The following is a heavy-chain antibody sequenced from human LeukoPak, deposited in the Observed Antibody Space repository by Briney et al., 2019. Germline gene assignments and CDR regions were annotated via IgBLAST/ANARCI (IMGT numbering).Heavy chain of an antibody. V-gene: IGHV4-34*01. D-gene: IGHD6-19*01. CDR2: INHSGST. CDR1: GGSFSGYY. CDR3: ARRHYSSGLDY. Sequence: KPSETLSLTCAVYGGSFSGYYWSWIRQPPGKGLEWIGEINHSGSTNYNPSLKSRVTMSVDTSKNQFSLKLNSVTAADTAVYYCARRHYSSGLDYWGQGILVTLSS. J-gene: IGHJ4*02.